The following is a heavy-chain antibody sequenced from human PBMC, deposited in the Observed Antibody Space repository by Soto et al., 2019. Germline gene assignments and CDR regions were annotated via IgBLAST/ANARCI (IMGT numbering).Heavy chain of an antibody. CDR1: GGTFSSYA. V-gene: IGHV1-69*13. CDR3: AGPSLRGVPLNAFDI. Sequence: GASVKVSCKASGGTFSSYAISWVRQAPGQGLEGRGGIILIFGTETYAKKFQGRVTIPADEPTSTAYMELSSLRSEDTAFYYCAGPSLRGVPLNAFDIWGKGTMVTVS. CDR2: IILIFGTE. J-gene: IGHJ3*02. D-gene: IGHD3-10*01.